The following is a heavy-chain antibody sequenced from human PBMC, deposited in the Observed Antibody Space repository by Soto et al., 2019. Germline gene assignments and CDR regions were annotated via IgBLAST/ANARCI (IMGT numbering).Heavy chain of an antibody. D-gene: IGHD3-22*01. CDR1: GDSIGTGGYY. V-gene: IGHV4-31*03. Sequence: TLSLTCTVSGDSIGTGGYYWDWIRQHPGKGPEWIGYIHYSGNTYYNPSLKSRLTISLDTSKNQFSLHLSSVTAADTAVYYCATNHDDISGRTPLLFDSWGQGTLVTVSS. CDR3: ATNHDDISGRTPLLFDS. J-gene: IGHJ4*02. CDR2: IHYSGNT.